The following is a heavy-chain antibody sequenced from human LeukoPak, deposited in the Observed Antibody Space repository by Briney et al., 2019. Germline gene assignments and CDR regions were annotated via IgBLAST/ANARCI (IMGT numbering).Heavy chain of an antibody. Sequence: SETLSLTCAVSGGSISSSNWWSWVRQPPGKGLEWIGEIYHSGSTNYNPSLKSRVTISVDTSKNQFSLNLISVTAADTATYYCARSIAVALDALDIWGQGTKVTVSS. CDR1: GGSISSSNW. CDR2: IYHSGST. V-gene: IGHV4-4*02. D-gene: IGHD6-19*01. CDR3: ARSIAVALDALDI. J-gene: IGHJ3*02.